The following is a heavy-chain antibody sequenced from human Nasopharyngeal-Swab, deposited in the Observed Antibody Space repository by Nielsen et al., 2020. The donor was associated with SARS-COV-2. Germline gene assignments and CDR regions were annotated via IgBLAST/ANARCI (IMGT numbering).Heavy chain of an antibody. V-gene: IGHV1-69*13. CDR3: ARAGWSTGGMATAFDY. D-gene: IGHD5-24*01. CDR2: IIPIFGTA. J-gene: IGHJ4*02. CDR1: GGTFSSYA. Sequence: SVQVSCKASGGTFSSYAISWVRQAPGQGLEWMGGIIPIFGTANYAQKFQGRVTITADESTSTAYMELSSLRSEDTAVYYCARAGWSTGGMATAFDYWGQGTLVTVSS.